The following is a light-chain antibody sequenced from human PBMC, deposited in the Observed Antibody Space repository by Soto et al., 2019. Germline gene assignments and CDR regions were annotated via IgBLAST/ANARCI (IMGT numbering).Light chain of an antibody. Sequence: DIQMTQSPSSLSASVGDRVTITCRASQSISTYLNWYQQKPGQAPSLLIYATSTLQSGVPSRFGGSGSGTDFTLTISSLQPEDFATYFCQQSYSSPYTFGQGTELEIK. CDR1: QSISTY. CDR2: ATS. CDR3: QQSYSSPYT. J-gene: IGKJ2*01. V-gene: IGKV1-39*01.